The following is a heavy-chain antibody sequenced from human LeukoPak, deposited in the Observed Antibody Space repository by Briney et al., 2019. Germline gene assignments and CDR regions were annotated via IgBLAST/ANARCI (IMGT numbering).Heavy chain of an antibody. D-gene: IGHD3-22*01. J-gene: IGHJ3*02. CDR2: ISAYNGNT. CDR1: GYTFTTYS. V-gene: IGHV1-18*01. CDR3: ARVADSSGYSQDDAFDI. Sequence: ASVKVSCKASGYTFTTYSINWVRQAPGQGLEWMGWISAYNGNTKYAQKVQGRVTMTTDTSTSTAHMELRSLRSDDTAVYYCARVADSSGYSQDDAFDIWGQGTMVTVSS.